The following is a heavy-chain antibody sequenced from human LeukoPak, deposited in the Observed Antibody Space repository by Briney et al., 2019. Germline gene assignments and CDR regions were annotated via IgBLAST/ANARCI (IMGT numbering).Heavy chain of an antibody. CDR1: GFTFSSYA. CDR2: ISYGGGNK. D-gene: IGHD2-2*01. CDR3: ARDPCSTTSCYRSYAFDI. J-gene: IGHJ3*02. Sequence: GGSLRLSCAASGFTFSSYAMHWVRQAPGKGLEWVSVISYGGGNKYCADSVKGRFTISRDNSKNTLYLQMNSLRAEDTAVYYCARDPCSTTSCYRSYAFDIWGQGTMVTVSS. V-gene: IGHV3-30*01.